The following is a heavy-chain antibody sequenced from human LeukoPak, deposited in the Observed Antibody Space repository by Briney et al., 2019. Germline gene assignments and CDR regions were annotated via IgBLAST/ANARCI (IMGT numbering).Heavy chain of an antibody. D-gene: IGHD3-22*01. CDR3: ARLDYYHFDY. CDR2: ISYSGNT. CDR1: GFTFSGYS. J-gene: IGHJ4*02. Sequence: GSLRLSCAASGFTFSGYSMNWVRQAPGKGLEWIGYISYSGNTKYNPSLMSRVTISVDTSKNQFSLKLSSVTAADTAVYYCARLDYYHFDYWGQGTVVTVSS. V-gene: IGHV4-59*01.